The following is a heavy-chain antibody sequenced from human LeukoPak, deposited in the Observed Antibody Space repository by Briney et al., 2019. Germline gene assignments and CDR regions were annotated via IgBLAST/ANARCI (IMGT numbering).Heavy chain of an antibody. V-gene: IGHV3-11*04. J-gene: IGHJ4*02. CDR2: ISSSGSTI. CDR1: GFTFSDYY. Sequence: GGSLRLSRAASGFTFSDYYMSWIRQAPGKGLEWVSYISSSGSTIYYADSVKGRFTISRDNAKNSLYLQMNSLRAEDTAVYYCARVKVVPAATDGFDYWGQGTLVTVSS. CDR3: ARVKVVPAATDGFDY. D-gene: IGHD2-2*01.